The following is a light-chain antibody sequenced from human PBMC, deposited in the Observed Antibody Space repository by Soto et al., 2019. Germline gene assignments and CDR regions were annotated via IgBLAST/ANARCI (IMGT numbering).Light chain of an antibody. J-gene: IGKJ1*01. V-gene: IGKV1-5*03. CDR1: QSVNSW. CDR2: EAS. CDR3: QQYNSYSWT. Sequence: DIQFTQPPSSLSASVGDRVTIACRASQSVNSWMAWYQQKPGKAPKLLVYEASSLESGVASRFGGSGSGTEFTLTISSLQPDDFAIYYCQQYNSYSWTFGQGTKVDI.